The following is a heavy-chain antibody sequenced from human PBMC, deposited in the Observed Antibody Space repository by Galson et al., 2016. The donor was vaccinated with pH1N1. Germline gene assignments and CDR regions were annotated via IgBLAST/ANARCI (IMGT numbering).Heavy chain of an antibody. V-gene: IGHV3-74*01. CDR1: GFIFSNSW. J-gene: IGHJ4*02. D-gene: IGHD5-18*01. CDR2: TNGDGSNT. Sequence: SLRLSCAASGFIFSNSWMHWVRQAPGKGLLWVARTNGDGSNTNYADSVKGRFTISRDNGKNTLYLQMDSRRAEDTAVYYCARGVDTGGRWGQGTLVTVSS. CDR3: ARGVDTGGR.